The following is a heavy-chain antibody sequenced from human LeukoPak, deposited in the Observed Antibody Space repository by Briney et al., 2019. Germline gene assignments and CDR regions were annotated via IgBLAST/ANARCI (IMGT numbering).Heavy chain of an antibody. V-gene: IGHV4-34*01. D-gene: IGHD3-3*01. CDR2: INHSGST. Sequence: SETLSLTCAVYGGSFSGYYWSWSRQPPGKGLGWIGEINHSGSTNYNPSLKSRVTISVDTSKNQFSLKLSSVTAADTAVYYCARTPYYDFWSGYYTRYYFDYWGQGTLVTVSS. J-gene: IGHJ4*02. CDR1: GGSFSGYY. CDR3: ARTPYYDFWSGYYTRYYFDY.